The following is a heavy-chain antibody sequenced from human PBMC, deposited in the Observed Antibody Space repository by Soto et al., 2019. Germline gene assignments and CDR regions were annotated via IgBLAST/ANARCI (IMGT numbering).Heavy chain of an antibody. Sequence: GGSLRLSCAASGFTVSSNYMSWVRQAPGKGLEWVSVIYSGGSTYCADSVKGRFTISRDNSKNTLYLQMNSLRAEDTAVYYCARSRGYSYGYPMFSNLGGHYYGMDVWGQGTTVTVSS. D-gene: IGHD5-18*01. J-gene: IGHJ6*02. CDR2: IYSGGST. CDR3: ARSRGYSYGYPMFSNLGGHYYGMDV. V-gene: IGHV3-53*01. CDR1: GFTVSSNY.